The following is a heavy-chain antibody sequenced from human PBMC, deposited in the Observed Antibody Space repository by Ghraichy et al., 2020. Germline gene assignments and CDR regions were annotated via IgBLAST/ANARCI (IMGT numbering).Heavy chain of an antibody. J-gene: IGHJ4*02. V-gene: IGHV6-1*01. Sequence: SQTLSLTCAISGDSVSSNSVAWNWIRQSPSRGLEWPGRTYYRSEWYNDYAVSVKSRITINPDTSKNQFSLHLNSVTPEDTAVYYCARAGDRLRHFDWLDYWGQGALVTVSS. D-gene: IGHD3-9*01. CDR1: GDSVSSNSVA. CDR2: TYYRSEWYN. CDR3: ARAGDRLRHFDWLDY.